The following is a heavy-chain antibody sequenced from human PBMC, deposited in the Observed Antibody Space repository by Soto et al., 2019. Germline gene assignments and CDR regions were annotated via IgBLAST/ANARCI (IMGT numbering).Heavy chain of an antibody. CDR1: GGSFSGYY. V-gene: IGHV4-34*01. Sequence: PSETLSLSCAVFGGSFSGYYWTWIRQPPGTGLEWIGEINHSGSTNYNPSLKSRVTISVDTSKNQFSLKLTSVTAADTAVYYCARDKITGLFDYWGQGTLVTVSS. D-gene: IGHD2-8*02. J-gene: IGHJ4*02. CDR2: INHSGST. CDR3: ARDKITGLFDY.